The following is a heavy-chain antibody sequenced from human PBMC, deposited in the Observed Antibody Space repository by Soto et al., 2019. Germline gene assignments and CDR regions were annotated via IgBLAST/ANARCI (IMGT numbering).Heavy chain of an antibody. J-gene: IGHJ6*02. CDR2: INAGNGNT. V-gene: IGHV1-3*01. Sequence: QVQLVQSGAEVKKPGASVKVSCKASGYTFTSYAMHWVRQAPGQRLEWMGWINAGNGNTKYSQKFQGRVTITKDTSASTAYMELSRLRSEDTAVYYCARDRVTRYYGSAPHGMDVWGQGTTFTVSS. CDR1: GYTFTSYA. CDR3: ARDRVTRYYGSAPHGMDV. D-gene: IGHD3-10*01.